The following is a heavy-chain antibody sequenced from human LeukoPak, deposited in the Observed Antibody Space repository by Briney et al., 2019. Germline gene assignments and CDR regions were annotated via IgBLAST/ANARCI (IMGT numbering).Heavy chain of an antibody. D-gene: IGHD3-22*01. CDR2: ISAYNGST. Sequence: ASVKVSCKASGYTFTSYGISWVRQAPGQGLEWMGWISAYNGSTNYAQKLQGRVTMTTDTSTSTAYMELRSLRSDDTAVYYCAQYYYDSSGYYYFDYWGQGTLVTVSS. CDR1: GYTFTSYG. CDR3: AQYYYDSSGYYYFDY. V-gene: IGHV1-18*01. J-gene: IGHJ4*02.